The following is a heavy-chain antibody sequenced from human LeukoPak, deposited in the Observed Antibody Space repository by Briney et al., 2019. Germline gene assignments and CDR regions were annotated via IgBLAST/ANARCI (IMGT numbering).Heavy chain of an antibody. J-gene: IGHJ3*02. CDR3: ARGGSYLSAFDI. Sequence: GGSLRLSCAASGIIFSNYWMHWVRQAPGKGLVWVSRINRDGSSTSYADSVKGRFTISRDNAKNTLYLQMNSLRAEDTAVYYCARGGSYLSAFDIWGQGTMVTVSS. CDR2: INRDGSST. V-gene: IGHV3-74*01. D-gene: IGHD1-26*01. CDR1: GIIFSNYW.